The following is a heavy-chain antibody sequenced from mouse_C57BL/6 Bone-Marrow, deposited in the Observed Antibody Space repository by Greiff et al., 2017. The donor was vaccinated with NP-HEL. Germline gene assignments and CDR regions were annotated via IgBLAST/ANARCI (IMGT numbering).Heavy chain of an antibody. CDR1: GFTFSSYA. V-gene: IGHV5-4*03. CDR2: ISDGGSYT. J-gene: IGHJ4*01. CDR3: ARRRPYYYAMDY. Sequence: EVKLVESGGGLVKPGGSLKLSCAASGFTFSSYAMSWVRQTPEKRLEWVATISDGGSYTYYPDNVKGRFTISRDNAKNNLYLQMSHLKSEDTAMYYCARRRPYYYAMDYWGQGTSVTVSS.